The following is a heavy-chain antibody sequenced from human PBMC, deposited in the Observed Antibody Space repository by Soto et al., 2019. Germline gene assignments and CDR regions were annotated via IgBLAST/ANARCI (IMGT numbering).Heavy chain of an antibody. CDR1: GVSFSGYY. J-gene: IGHJ4*02. CDR2: INHSGST. Sequence: PSETLSLTCAVYGVSFSGYYWSWIRQPPGKGLEWIGEINHSGSTNYNPSLKSRVTISVDTSKNQFSLKLSSVTAADTAVYYCARTGFSEYYFDYWGQGTLVTVSS. CDR3: ARTGFSEYYFDY. V-gene: IGHV4-34*01.